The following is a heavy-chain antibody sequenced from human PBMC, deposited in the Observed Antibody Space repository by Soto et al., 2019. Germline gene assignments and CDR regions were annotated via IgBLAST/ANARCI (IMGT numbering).Heavy chain of an antibody. D-gene: IGHD1-20*01. CDR1: GFTFSSYT. CDR2: VSGSGSST. J-gene: IGHJ4*02. V-gene: IGHV3-23*01. Sequence: EVQLLESGGGLVQPGGSLRLSCAASGFTFSSYTMSWVRQAPGKGLEWISAVSGSGSSTYYADSVKGRFTISRDNSKDTLYLQMNILRAEDTAVYYCAKPPDYNWNDYWGQGTLVTVSS. CDR3: AKPPDYNWNDY.